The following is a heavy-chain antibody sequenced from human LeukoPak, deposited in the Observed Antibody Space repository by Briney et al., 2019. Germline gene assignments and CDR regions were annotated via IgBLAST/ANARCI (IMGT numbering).Heavy chain of an antibody. J-gene: IGHJ4*02. V-gene: IGHV3-9*01. CDR1: GFTFSSYW. Sequence: PGGSLRLSCAASGFTFSSYWMHWVRQAPGKGLEWVSGISWNSGSIGYADSVKGRFTISRDNAKNSLYLQMNSLRAEDTALYYCAKTTLYGDYVAPEYYFDYWGQGTLVTVSS. D-gene: IGHD4-17*01. CDR3: AKTTLYGDYVAPEYYFDY. CDR2: ISWNSGSI.